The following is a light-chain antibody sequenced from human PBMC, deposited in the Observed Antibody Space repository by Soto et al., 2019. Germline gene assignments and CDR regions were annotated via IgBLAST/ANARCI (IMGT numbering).Light chain of an antibody. CDR3: QQYNNWPPA. CDR2: GAS. V-gene: IGKV3-15*01. J-gene: IGKJ4*01. CDR1: QSISTN. Sequence: EIVMTQSPATLSVSPGERATLSCRASQSISTNVAWYQQKPGQAPRLLIYGASTRATGFPARFSGSGSGTEFTLTISSLQSEDFAVYSCQQYNNWPPAFGGGTKVEIK.